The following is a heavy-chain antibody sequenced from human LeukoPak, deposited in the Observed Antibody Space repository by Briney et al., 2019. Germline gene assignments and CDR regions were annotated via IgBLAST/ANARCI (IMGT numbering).Heavy chain of an antibody. J-gene: IGHJ6*03. CDR2: ISWDGGST. CDR3: AKDIRPRDILTGYYPYDYYYMDV. D-gene: IGHD3-9*01. CDR1: GFTFDDYA. V-gene: IGHV3-43D*03. Sequence: GGSLRLSCAASGFTFDDYAMHWVRQAPGKGLEWVSLISWDGGSTYYADSVKGRFTISRDNSKNSLYLQMNSLRAEDTALYYCAKDIRPRDILTGYYPYDYYYMDVWGKGTTVTISS.